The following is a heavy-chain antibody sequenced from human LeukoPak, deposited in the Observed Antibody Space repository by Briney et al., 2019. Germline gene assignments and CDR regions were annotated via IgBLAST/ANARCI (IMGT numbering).Heavy chain of an antibody. CDR3: ARDPLDGNFYFDY. CDR2: INPNSGGT. D-gene: IGHD5-24*01. V-gene: IGHV1-2*02. J-gene: IGHJ4*02. Sequence: GASVKVSCKASGYTFTGYYMHWVRQAPGQGLEWMGWINPNSGGTNYAQKFQGRVTMTRDTSISTAYMELSRLRSDDTAVYYCARDPLDGNFYFDYWGQGTLVTVAS. CDR1: GYTFTGYY.